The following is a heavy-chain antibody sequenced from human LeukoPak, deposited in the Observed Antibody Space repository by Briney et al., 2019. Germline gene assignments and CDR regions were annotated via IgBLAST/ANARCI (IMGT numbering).Heavy chain of an antibody. V-gene: IGHV3-7*03. CDR3: AKGDIVVVPAATHY. Sequence: PGGSLRLSCAASGFTFSSYWMSWVRQAPGKGLEWEANIKQDGSEKYYVDSVKGRFTISRDNAKNSLYLQMNSLRAEDTAVYYCAKGDIVVVPAATHYWGQGTLVTVSS. D-gene: IGHD2-2*01. CDR1: GFTFSSYW. J-gene: IGHJ4*02. CDR2: IKQDGSEK.